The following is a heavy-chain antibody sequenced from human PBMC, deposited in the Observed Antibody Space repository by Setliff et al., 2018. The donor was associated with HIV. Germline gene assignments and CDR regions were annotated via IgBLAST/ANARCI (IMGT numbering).Heavy chain of an antibody. CDR1: GGSISSSSYY. Sequence: PSETLSLTCTVSGGSISSSSYYWGWIRQPPGKGLEWIGSIYCSGSTYYNPSLKSRVTISVDTSKNQFSLKLSSVTAADTAVYYCASLSAAAGTAKPPFYYYYYYMDVWGKGTTVTVSS. CDR3: ASLSAAAGTAKPPFYYYYYYMDV. J-gene: IGHJ6*03. CDR2: IYCSGST. D-gene: IGHD6-13*01. V-gene: IGHV4-39*07.